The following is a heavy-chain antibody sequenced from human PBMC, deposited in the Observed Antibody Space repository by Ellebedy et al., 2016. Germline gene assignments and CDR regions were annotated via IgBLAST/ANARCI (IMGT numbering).Heavy chain of an antibody. Sequence: GESLKISXAASGIGFSDFFMSWVRQAPGKGLEWVSTISAGSDTTRLADSVKGRFTISRDSSKNSVYLRMNNLRVEDTAVYYCRQGHYADLWGQGTLVTVSS. D-gene: IGHD4-17*01. V-gene: IGHV3-23*01. J-gene: IGHJ4*02. CDR3: RQGHYADL. CDR2: ISAGSDTT. CDR1: GIGFSDFF.